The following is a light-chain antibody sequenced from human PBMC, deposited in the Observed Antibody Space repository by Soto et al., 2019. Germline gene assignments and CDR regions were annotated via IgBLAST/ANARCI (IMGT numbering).Light chain of an antibody. Sequence: QSVLTQPPSVSAAPGQKVTISCSGSSSNIGNNYVSWYQQLPGTAPKLLIYDNNKRPSGIPDRFSGSKSGTSATLGITGFQTGDEADYYCGTWDSSLSAGNYVFGTGTKVTVL. J-gene: IGLJ1*01. V-gene: IGLV1-51*01. CDR3: GTWDSSLSAGNYV. CDR1: SSNIGNNY. CDR2: DNN.